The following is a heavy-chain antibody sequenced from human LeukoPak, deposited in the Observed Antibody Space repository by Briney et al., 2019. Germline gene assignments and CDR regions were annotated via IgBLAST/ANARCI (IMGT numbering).Heavy chain of an antibody. CDR1: GYTFTSYG. CDR2: ISAYNGNT. J-gene: IGHJ4*02. Sequence: GASVKVSCKASGYTFTSYGISWVRQAPGQGLEWMGWISAYNGNTNYAQKLQGRVTMTRDTSISTAYMELSRLRSDDTAVYYCARAIKSSSWYVFGYWGQGTLVTVSS. CDR3: ARAIKSSSWYVFGY. V-gene: IGHV1-18*01. D-gene: IGHD6-13*01.